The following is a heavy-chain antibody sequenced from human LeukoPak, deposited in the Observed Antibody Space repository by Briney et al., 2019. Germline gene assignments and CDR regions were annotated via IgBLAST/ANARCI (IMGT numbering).Heavy chain of an antibody. CDR2: ISGSDGST. J-gene: IGHJ4*02. V-gene: IGHV3-23*01. CDR3: AKGGVRETSQDY. CDR1: GFTFSSYG. D-gene: IGHD3-10*01. Sequence: GGSLRLSCAASGFTFSSYGMSWVRQAPGKGLEWVSGISGSDGSTYYADSVKGRFTISRDNSKNTLYLQMKSLRAEDTAVYYCAKGGVRETSQDYWGQGTLVTVSS.